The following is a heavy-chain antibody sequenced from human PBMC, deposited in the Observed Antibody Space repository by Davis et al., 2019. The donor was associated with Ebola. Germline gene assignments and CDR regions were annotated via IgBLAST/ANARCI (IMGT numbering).Heavy chain of an antibody. V-gene: IGHV4-39*02. CDR3: AREVRYYYYYGMDV. CDR1: GGSISSSSYY. J-gene: IGHJ6*02. CDR2: IYYSGST. Sequence: MPSETLSLTCTASGGSISSSSYYWGWIRQPPGKGLEWIGSIYYSGSTYYNPSLKSRVTISVDTSKNQFSLKLSSVTAADTAVYYCAREVRYYYYYGMDVWGQGTTVTVSS.